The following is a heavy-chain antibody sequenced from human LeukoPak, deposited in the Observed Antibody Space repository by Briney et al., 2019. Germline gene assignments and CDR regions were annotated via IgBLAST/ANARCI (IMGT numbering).Heavy chain of an antibody. Sequence: GGSLRLSCAASGFTFSSYGMSWVRQAPGKGLEWVSAISGSGGSTYYADSVKSRFTISRDNSKNTLYLQMNSLRAEDTAVYYCAKGEDYYGSGSYYNWGQGTLVTVSS. V-gene: IGHV3-23*01. CDR3: AKGEDYYGSGSYYN. J-gene: IGHJ4*02. D-gene: IGHD3-10*01. CDR2: ISGSGGST. CDR1: GFTFSSYG.